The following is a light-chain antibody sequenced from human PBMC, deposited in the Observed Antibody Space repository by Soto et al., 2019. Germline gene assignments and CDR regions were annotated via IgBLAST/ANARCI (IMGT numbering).Light chain of an antibody. Sequence: QSALTQPASVSGSPGQSITISCTGTSSDVGGYNYVSWYQQHPGKAPKLMIYDVSNRPSGVSNRFSGSKSGNTASLTISGLQAEDEADYYCSSYTSSSTPLFSGGTQLTVL. CDR1: SSDVGGYNY. V-gene: IGLV2-14*01. CDR3: SSYTSSSTPL. J-gene: IGLJ2*01. CDR2: DVS.